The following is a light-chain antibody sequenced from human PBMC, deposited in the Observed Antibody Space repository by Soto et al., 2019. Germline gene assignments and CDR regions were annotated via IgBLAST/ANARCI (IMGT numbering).Light chain of an antibody. CDR3: QQTYNSPRT. CDR1: QSINNY. J-gene: IGKJ3*01. V-gene: IGKV1-39*01. Sequence: DLQMTQSPSSLSASVGDRVTITCRASQSINNYLNWYQQKPGKAPKLLIYAASNLQSGVPSRFSGSESGTDFTLTINNLQPEDFATYYCQQTYNSPRTFGPGTKVDIK. CDR2: AAS.